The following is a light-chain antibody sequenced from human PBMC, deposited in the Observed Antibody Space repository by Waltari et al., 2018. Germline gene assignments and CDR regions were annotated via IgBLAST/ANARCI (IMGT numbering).Light chain of an antibody. CDR3: QSYDRSLGGQFV. CDR1: TSTIGAGQP. J-gene: IGLJ1*01. Sequence: QSVLTQPPSVSGAPGQRVTISCTGSTSTIGAGQPLHWYQQLPGTAPNLLIYDTTNRPSGVPDRFSGSKSGTSASLAITGLQAEDEADYFCQSYDRSLGGQFVFGTGTKVTV. CDR2: DTT. V-gene: IGLV1-40*01.